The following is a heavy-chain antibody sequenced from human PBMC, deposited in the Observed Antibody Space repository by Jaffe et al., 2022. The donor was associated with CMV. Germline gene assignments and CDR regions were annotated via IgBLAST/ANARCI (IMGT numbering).Heavy chain of an antibody. CDR1: GDSISSGAFY. CDR3: ARGGHCSGGSCYSLDY. CDR2: ISYSGST. V-gene: IGHV4-31*03. Sequence: QVQLQESGPGLVKPSQTLSLTCTVSGDSISSGAFYWNWIRQHPGKGLEWIGYISYSGSTYYNPSLKSRVTISVDTSKSQFSLKLTSVTAADSAVYYCARGGHCSGGSCYSLDYWGQGTLVTVSS. J-gene: IGHJ4*02. D-gene: IGHD2-15*01.